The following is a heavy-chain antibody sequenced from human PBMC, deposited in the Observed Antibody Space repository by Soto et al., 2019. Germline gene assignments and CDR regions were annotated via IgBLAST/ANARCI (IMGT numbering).Heavy chain of an antibody. CDR3: ARLTPVLRFLGPGFDP. Sequence: SETLSLTCTVSGGSISSSSYYWGWIRQPPGKGLEWIGSIYYSGSTYYNPSLKSRVTISVDTSKNQFSLKLSSVTAADTAVYYCARLTPVLRFLGPGFDPWGQGTLVTVSS. J-gene: IGHJ5*02. V-gene: IGHV4-39*01. CDR1: GGSISSSSYY. D-gene: IGHD3-3*01. CDR2: IYYSGST.